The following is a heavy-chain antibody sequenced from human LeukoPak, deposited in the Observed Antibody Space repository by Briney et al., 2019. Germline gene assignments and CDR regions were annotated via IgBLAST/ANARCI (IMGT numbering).Heavy chain of an antibody. CDR1: GGSISSSSYY. V-gene: IGHV4-39*07. D-gene: IGHD1-26*01. Sequence: SETLSLTCTVSGGSISSSSYYWGWIRQPPGKGLEWIGNIYYSGSTYYNPSLKSRVTISVDTSKNQFSLKLNSVTAADTAVYYCARDTGSFPHASFDIWGQGTMVTVSS. CDR3: ARDTGSFPHASFDI. J-gene: IGHJ3*02. CDR2: IYYSGST.